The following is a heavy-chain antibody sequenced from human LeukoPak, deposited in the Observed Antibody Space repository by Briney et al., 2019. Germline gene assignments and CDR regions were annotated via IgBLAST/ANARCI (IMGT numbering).Heavy chain of an antibody. CDR3: ARASYGSGSWYYYYGMDV. CDR1: GGSFSGYY. D-gene: IGHD3-10*01. V-gene: IGHV4-34*01. Sequence: SETLSLTCAVYGGSFSGYYWSWIRQPPGKGLEWIGEINHSGSTNYTPSLKSRVTISVDTSKNQFSLKLSSVTAADTAVYYCARASYGSGSWYYYYGMDVWGQGTTVTVS. CDR2: INHSGST. J-gene: IGHJ6*02.